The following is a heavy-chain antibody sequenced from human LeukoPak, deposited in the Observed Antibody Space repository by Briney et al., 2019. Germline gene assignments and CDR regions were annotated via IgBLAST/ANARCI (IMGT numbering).Heavy chain of an antibody. Sequence: GGSLRLSCAASGFTFSSYGMHWVRQAPGKGLEWVAVISYDGSNKYYADSVKGRFTISRDNSKNTLYLQMNSLRAEDTAVYYCARDLAAGCDYWGQGTLVTVSS. J-gene: IGHJ4*02. V-gene: IGHV3-30*03. CDR2: ISYDGSNK. CDR1: GFTFSSYG. D-gene: IGHD6-19*01. CDR3: ARDLAAGCDY.